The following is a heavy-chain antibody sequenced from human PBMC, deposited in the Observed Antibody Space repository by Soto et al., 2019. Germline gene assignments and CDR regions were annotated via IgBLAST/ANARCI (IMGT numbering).Heavy chain of an antibody. J-gene: IGHJ5*02. CDR3: ARGGGTTLAPLP. Sequence: AAVKVSCKASGYTFTGHFMHWVRQAPGEGLDCMGWINPNSGATKYAPKLKGRVTMTRDTSNRTAYLELSRLTSDETANYYCARGGGTTLAPLPWGQGTPVTVSS. CDR1: GYTFTGHF. V-gene: IGHV1-2*02. D-gene: IGHD3-16*01. CDR2: INPNSGAT.